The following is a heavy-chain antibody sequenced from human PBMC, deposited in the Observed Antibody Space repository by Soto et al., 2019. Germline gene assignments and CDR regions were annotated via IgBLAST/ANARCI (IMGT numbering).Heavy chain of an antibody. V-gene: IGHV4-39*01. CDR2: IYYSGST. J-gene: IGHJ6*02. D-gene: IGHD6-13*01. CDR3: VRHSYPSSSWYSPRNYYYYYYGMDV. CDR1: GGSISSSSYY. Sequence: SETLSLTCTVSGGSISSSSYYWGWIRQPPGKGLEWIGSIYYSGSTYYNPSLKSRVTISVDTSKNQFSLKLSSVTAADTAVYYCVRHSYPSSSWYSPRNYYYYYYGMDVWGQGTTVTVSS.